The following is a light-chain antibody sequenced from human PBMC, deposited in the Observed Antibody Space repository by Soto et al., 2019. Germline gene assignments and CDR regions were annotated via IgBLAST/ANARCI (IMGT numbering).Light chain of an antibody. CDR2: GAS. V-gene: IGKV3-20*01. J-gene: IGKJ5*01. Sequence: EIVLTQSPGTLSLSPGERATLSCRASQSVSSSYLAWYQQKPGQAPRLLIYGASSRATGIPDRFSGSGSGTDFTLTISRLEPEDFAVYYCQPYGSSGFGQGTRLEIK. CDR1: QSVSSSY. CDR3: QPYGSSG.